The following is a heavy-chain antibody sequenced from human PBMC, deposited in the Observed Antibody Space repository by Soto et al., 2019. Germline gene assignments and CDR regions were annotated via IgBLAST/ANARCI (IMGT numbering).Heavy chain of an antibody. J-gene: IGHJ4*02. CDR1: GDSLSGSTYY. CDR3: ARHGPWSYVL. D-gene: IGHD2-21*01. V-gene: IGHV4-39*01. Sequence: SETLSLTCTVSGDSLSGSTYYWGWIRQPPGKGLQWVVSRLDSANTYYNPSLKSRVTISVDTSNNQFSLRLNSVTAADTAIYYCARHGPWSYVLWGQGTLVTVS. CDR2: RLDSANT.